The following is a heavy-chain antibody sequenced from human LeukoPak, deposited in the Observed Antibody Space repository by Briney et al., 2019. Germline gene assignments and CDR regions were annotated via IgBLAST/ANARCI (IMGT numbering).Heavy chain of an antibody. V-gene: IGHV3-30*04. CDR2: TSHDGRDT. CDR3: ARVGRVSIYPSYMDV. CDR1: GFTFSTFP. D-gene: IGHD6-6*01. J-gene: IGHJ6*03. Sequence: GGSLRLSCEASGFTFSTFPMHWVRQTPDKRLEWVAVTSHDGRDTYYADSVKGRFTISRDNSKNTLYLQMNSLSPEDTAVVYCARVGRVSIYPSYMDVWGKGTTVIVSS.